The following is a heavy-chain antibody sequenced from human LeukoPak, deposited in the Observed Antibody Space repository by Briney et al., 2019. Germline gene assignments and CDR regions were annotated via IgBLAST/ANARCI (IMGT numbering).Heavy chain of an antibody. CDR2: MNPNSGNT. D-gene: IGHD6-13*01. Sequence: GASVKVSCKASGYTFTSYDINWVRQATGQGLEWMGWMNPNSGNTGYAQKFQGRVTMTRNTSISTAYMELSSLRSEDTAVYYCARDGGSSWYGDYYGMDVWGQGTTVTVSS. CDR1: GYTFTSYD. V-gene: IGHV1-8*01. J-gene: IGHJ6*02. CDR3: ARDGGSSWYGDYYGMDV.